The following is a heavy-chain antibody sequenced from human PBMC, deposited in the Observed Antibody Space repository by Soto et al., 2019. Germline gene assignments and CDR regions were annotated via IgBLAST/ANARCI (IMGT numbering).Heavy chain of an antibody. V-gene: IGHV4-61*01. D-gene: IGHD3-22*01. CDR2: IYYSGST. CDR3: ARGSNSYDSSGYKADFDY. J-gene: IGHJ4*02. Sequence: QVQLQESGPGLVKPSETLSLTCTVSGGSVSSGSYYWSWIRQPPGKGLEWIGYIYYSGSTNYNPSLKSRVTISVDTSKNQCSLKLSSVTAADTAVYYCARGSNSYDSSGYKADFDYWGQGTLVTVSS. CDR1: GGSVSSGSYY.